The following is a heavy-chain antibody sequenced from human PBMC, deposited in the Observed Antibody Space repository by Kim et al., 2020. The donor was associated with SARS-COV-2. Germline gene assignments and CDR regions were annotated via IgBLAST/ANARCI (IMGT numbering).Heavy chain of an antibody. D-gene: IGHD3-16*01. CDR2: IDSDGSDA. V-gene: IGHV3-74*01. CDR3: ARAGGGSRPDY. CDR1: GFGFNGYW. Sequence: GGSLRLSCVASGFGFNGYWMHWVRQAPGKGLVWVSRIDSDGSDAGYADSVKGRFTISSDNAKSTLFLQMNSLRADDTAVYFCARAGGGSRPDYWGQGTLVTVSS. J-gene: IGHJ4*02.